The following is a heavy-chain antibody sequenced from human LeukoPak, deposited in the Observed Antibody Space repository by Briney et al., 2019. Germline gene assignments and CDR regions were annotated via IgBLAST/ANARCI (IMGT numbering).Heavy chain of an antibody. V-gene: IGHV3-30*02. CDR3: AKDRCSNGIGCYYYYMDV. J-gene: IGHJ6*03. CDR2: IQYDGSNK. Sequence: PGGSLRLSCAASGFTFSSYWMHWVRQAPGKGLEWVAYIQYDGSNKQYADSVKSRFSISRDSSKNILYLQMNSLRAEDTAVYYCAKDRCSNGIGCYYYYMDVWGKGTTVTISS. D-gene: IGHD2-8*01. CDR1: GFTFSSYW.